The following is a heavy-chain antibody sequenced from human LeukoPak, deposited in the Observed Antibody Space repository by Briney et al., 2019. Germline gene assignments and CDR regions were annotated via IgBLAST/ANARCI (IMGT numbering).Heavy chain of an antibody. Sequence: PSETLSLTCAVYGGSFSGYYWSWTRQPPGKGLEWIGEINHSGSTNYNPSLKSRVTISVDTSKNQFSLKLSSVTAADTAVYYCARGRAAWGQGTLVTVSS. CDR1: GGSFSGYY. V-gene: IGHV4-34*01. J-gene: IGHJ5*02. CDR2: INHSGST. CDR3: ARGRAA.